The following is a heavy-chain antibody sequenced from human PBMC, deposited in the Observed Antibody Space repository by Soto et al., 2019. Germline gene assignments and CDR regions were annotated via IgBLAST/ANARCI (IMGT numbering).Heavy chain of an antibody. CDR1: GYTFTSYG. CDR3: ARHRLYYDFWSGYFPGEYYFDY. CDR2: ISAYNGNT. V-gene: IGHV1-18*01. Sequence: QVQLVQSGAEVKKPGASVKVSCKTSGYTFTSYGISWVRQAPGQGLEWMGWISAYNGNTNYAQKLQGRVTMTTDTSTRTAYMELRSLRSDDTAVYYCARHRLYYDFWSGYFPGEYYFDYWGQGTLVTVSS. J-gene: IGHJ4*02. D-gene: IGHD3-3*01.